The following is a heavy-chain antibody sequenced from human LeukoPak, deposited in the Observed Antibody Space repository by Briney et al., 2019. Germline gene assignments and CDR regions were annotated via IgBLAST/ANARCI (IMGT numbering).Heavy chain of an antibody. CDR1: GFTFSDYG. Sequence: PGGSLRLSCAASGFTFSDYGMHWVRQAPGKGLEWVAVIWHDGSNKYYADSVKGRFTISRDNSKNTLYLQMNSLRAEDTAVYHCARGESGYSPSYFDYWGQGTLVTVSS. J-gene: IGHJ4*02. CDR2: IWHDGSNK. D-gene: IGHD3-22*01. V-gene: IGHV3-33*01. CDR3: ARGESGYSPSYFDY.